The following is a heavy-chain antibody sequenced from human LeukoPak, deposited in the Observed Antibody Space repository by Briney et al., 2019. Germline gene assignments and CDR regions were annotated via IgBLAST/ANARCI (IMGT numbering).Heavy chain of an antibody. J-gene: IGHJ4*02. CDR2: INAGNGNT. Sequence: ASVKAPCKASGYTFTSYAMHWVRQAPGQRLEWMGWINAGNGNTKYSQKFQGRVTITRDTSASTAYMELSSLRSEDTAVYYCARDDGSAGFDYWGQGTLVTVSS. CDR3: ARDDGSAGFDY. V-gene: IGHV1-3*01. CDR1: GYTFTSYA. D-gene: IGHD5-24*01.